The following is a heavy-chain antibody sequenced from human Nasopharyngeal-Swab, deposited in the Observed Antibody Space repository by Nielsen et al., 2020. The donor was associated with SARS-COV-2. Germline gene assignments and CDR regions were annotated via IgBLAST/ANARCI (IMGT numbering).Heavy chain of an antibody. CDR1: GGSISSSSYY. Sequence: SKTLSLTCTVSGGSISSSSYYWGWIRQPPGKGLEWIGSIYYSGSTYYNPSLKSRVTISVDTSKNQFSLKLSSVTAADTAVYYCTGGGSSWFRFDYWGQGTLVTVSS. CDR2: IYYSGST. D-gene: IGHD6-13*01. CDR3: TGGGSSWFRFDY. J-gene: IGHJ4*02. V-gene: IGHV4-39*01.